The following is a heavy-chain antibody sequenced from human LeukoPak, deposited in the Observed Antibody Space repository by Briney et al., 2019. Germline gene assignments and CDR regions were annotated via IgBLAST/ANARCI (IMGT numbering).Heavy chain of an antibody. CDR3: AREGIGNYYYGMDV. V-gene: IGHV1-69*04. Sequence: SVKVSCKASGGTFSSYAISWVRQAPGQGLEWMGRIIPILGIANYAQKFQGRVTITADKSTSTAYMELSSLRSEDTAVYYCAREGIGNYYYGMDVWGQGTTVTVSS. CDR2: IIPILGIA. J-gene: IGHJ6*02. D-gene: IGHD1-26*01. CDR1: GGTFSSYA.